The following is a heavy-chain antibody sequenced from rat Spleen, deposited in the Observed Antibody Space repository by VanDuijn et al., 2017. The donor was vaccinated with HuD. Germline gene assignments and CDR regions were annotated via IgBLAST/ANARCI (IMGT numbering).Heavy chain of an antibody. CDR3: SSHRHYTVYVMDA. Sequence: EVQLVESGGGLVQPGRSLKLSCAASGFTFSDYYMAWVRQAPTKGLEWVASISYDGSNTYYRDSVKGRFTISRDNAKSTLYLQMDSLRSEDTATYHCSSHRHYTVYVMDAWGQGTSVTVSS. J-gene: IGHJ4*01. V-gene: IGHV5S10*01. CDR2: ISYDGSNT. D-gene: IGHD1-1*01. CDR1: GFTFSDYY.